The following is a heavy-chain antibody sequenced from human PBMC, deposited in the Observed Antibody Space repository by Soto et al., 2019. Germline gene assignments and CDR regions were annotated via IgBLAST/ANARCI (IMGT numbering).Heavy chain of an antibody. CDR3: ARDNSHQTTWWXDP. V-gene: IGHV1-46*01. Sequence: ASVKVSCKASGFTFINYYMHWVRQAPGQGLEWMGVINPSGDSTNYAQKFQGRVTMTRDTSTSTVYMDLSSLRSEDTAVYYCARDNSHQTTWWXDPWGQGTLVTVSS. CDR2: INPSGDST. J-gene: IGHJ5*02. D-gene: IGHD4-4*01. CDR1: GFTFINYY.